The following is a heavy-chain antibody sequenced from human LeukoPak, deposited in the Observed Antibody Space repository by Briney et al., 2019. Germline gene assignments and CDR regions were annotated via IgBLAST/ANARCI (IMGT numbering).Heavy chain of an antibody. CDR2: INPNSGGT. CDR3: ARDGIAAAGHFDY. D-gene: IGHD6-13*01. CDR1: GYTFTGCY. Sequence: GASVKVSCKASGYTFTGCYMHWVRQAPGQGLEWMGWINPNSGGTNYAQKFQGWVTMTRDTSISTAYMELSRLRSDDTAVYYCARDGIAAAGHFDYWGQGTLVTVSS. J-gene: IGHJ4*02. V-gene: IGHV1-2*04.